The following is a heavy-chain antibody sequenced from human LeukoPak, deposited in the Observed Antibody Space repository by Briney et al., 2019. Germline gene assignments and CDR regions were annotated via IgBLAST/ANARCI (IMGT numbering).Heavy chain of an antibody. CDR3: ATLAVGAGGPEFQH. CDR1: AGSISSFH. Sequence: SETLSLTCTVSAGSISSFHWSWIRQPPEKGLEWIGYIYYSGSTNYNPSLKSRVNISIDASKNQFSLKLNSVTAADTAVYYCATLAVGAGGPEFQHWGQGSLVTVSS. D-gene: IGHD1-26*01. J-gene: IGHJ1*01. CDR2: IYYSGST. V-gene: IGHV4-59*08.